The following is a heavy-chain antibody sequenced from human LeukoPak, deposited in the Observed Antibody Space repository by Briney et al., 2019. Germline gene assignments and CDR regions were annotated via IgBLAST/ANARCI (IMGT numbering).Heavy chain of an antibody. Sequence: GGSLRLSCAASGFTVSSNYMSWLRQAPGKGLEWVSVIYSGGSTYYPDSVKGRFTISRDNSKNTLYLQMNSLRAEDTAVYYCARDTGYSSSWYLGYWGQGTLVTVSS. J-gene: IGHJ4*02. V-gene: IGHV3-66*01. CDR3: ARDTGYSSSWYLGY. D-gene: IGHD6-13*01. CDR1: GFTVSSNY. CDR2: IYSGGST.